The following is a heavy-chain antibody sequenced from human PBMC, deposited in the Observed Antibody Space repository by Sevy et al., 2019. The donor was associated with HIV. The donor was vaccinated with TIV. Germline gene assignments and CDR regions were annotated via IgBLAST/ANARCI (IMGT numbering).Heavy chain of an antibody. D-gene: IGHD5-12*01. J-gene: IGHJ5*02. CDR1: GGSISAYY. V-gene: IGHV4-59*01. CDR2: IYYTRST. Sequence: SETLSLTCTVFGGSISAYYWSGIRQSPGKGLEYIGYIYYTRSTYYNPSLKSRVTISIDTSKNQFSLRLTSVTAADTAMYYCARAPPVRSGDDSLNWFDPWGQGTLVTVSS. CDR3: ARAPPVRSGDDSLNWFDP.